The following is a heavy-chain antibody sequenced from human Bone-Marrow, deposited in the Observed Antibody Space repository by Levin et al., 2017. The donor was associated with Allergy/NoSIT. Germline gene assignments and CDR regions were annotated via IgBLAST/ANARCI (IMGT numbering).Heavy chain of an antibody. CDR3: VRLEFCSSTTCYGGMDV. V-gene: IGHV5-51*01. J-gene: IGHJ6*02. CDR2: IYPRDSDT. D-gene: IGHD2-2*01. Sequence: GESLKISCKGSGYSFTDYWIGWVRQMPGKGLEWMAIIYPRDSDTRYSPSFQGQVTISADKSISTGYLQWSSLKASDTAMYYCVRLEFCSSTTCYGGMDVWGQGTTVVVSS. CDR1: GYSFTDYW.